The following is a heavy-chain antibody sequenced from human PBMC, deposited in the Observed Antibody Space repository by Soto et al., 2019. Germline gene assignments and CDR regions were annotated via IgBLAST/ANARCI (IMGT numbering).Heavy chain of an antibody. CDR3: ARRIYGDWYFDL. CDR1: GASISSTNW. CDR2: IFHSGGT. V-gene: IGHV4-4*02. D-gene: IGHD3-16*01. J-gene: IGHJ2*01. Sequence: QVQLQESSPGLVKPSGTLSLTCAVSGASISSTNWWSWVRQPPGKGLEWIGGIFHSGGTNSNPSLKSRVTMSLDASKNQFSLKLSSVTAADMAVYYCARRIYGDWYFDLWGRGTLVTVSS.